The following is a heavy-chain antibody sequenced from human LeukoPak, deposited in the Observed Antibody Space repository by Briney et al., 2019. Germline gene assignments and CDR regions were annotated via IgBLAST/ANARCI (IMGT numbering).Heavy chain of an antibody. CDR2: IYRDGST. V-gene: IGHV3-53*01. Sequence: GGSLRLSCVVSGFTVSSNYMTWVRQAPGKGLEWVSVIYRDGSTYYADSVRGRFTISRDNSKNTLYLQTNSLRAEDTAVYYCAKTGGPWDWGQGALVTVSS. CDR3: AKTGGPWD. CDR1: GFTVSSNY. J-gene: IGHJ4*02. D-gene: IGHD7-27*01.